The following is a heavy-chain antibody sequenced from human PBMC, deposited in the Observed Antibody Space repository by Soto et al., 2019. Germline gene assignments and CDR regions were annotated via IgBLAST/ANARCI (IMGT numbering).Heavy chain of an antibody. D-gene: IGHD6-19*01. V-gene: IGHV4-31*01. Sequence: QVQLQESGPELVKSSQTLSLTCTVSNGSISTNGHYWTWIRQPPGKGLEWIAYIYYTGNRYYNPSLNSPLTISIDTSKNPYSLTLRSVTPADTAVYYVAREQWGFDSWGQGTLVTVSS. J-gene: IGHJ4*02. CDR1: NGSISTNGHY. CDR3: AREQWGFDS. CDR2: IYYTGNR.